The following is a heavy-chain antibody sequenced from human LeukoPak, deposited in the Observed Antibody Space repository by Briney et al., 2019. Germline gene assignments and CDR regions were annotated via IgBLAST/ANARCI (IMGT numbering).Heavy chain of an antibody. CDR2: INHSGST. Sequence: SETLSLTCAVYGGSFSGYYWSWIRQPPGKGLEWIGEINHSGSTNYNPSLKSRVTISVDTSKNQFSLKLSSVTAADTAVYYCARAYCGGDCYLIPPDAFDIWGQGTMVTVSS. CDR1: GGSFSGYY. J-gene: IGHJ3*02. V-gene: IGHV4-34*01. D-gene: IGHD2-21*02. CDR3: ARAYCGGDCYLIPPDAFDI.